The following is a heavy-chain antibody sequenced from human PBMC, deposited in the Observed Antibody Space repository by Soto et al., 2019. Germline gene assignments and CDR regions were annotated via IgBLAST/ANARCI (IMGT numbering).Heavy chain of an antibody. V-gene: IGHV1-2*04. CDR3: ARESKKYCGGDCYFLA. CDR1: GYTFTGYY. Sequence: ASVKVSCKASGYTFTGYYMHWVRQAPGQGLEWMGWINPNSGGTNYAQKFQGWVTMTRDTSISTAYMELSRLRSDDTAVYYCARESKKYCGGDCYFLAWGQGTLVTVSS. CDR2: INPNSGGT. D-gene: IGHD2-21*01. J-gene: IGHJ5*02.